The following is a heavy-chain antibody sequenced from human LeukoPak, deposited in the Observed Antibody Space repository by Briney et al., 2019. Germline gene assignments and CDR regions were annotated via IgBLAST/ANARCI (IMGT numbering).Heavy chain of an antibody. CDR2: INHSGST. Sequence: PSETLSLTCAVYGGSFSGYYWSWIRQPPGKGLEWIGEINHSGSTNYNPSLKSRVTISVDTSKNQFSLELSSVTAADTAVYYCARRGRMTTVTKAYYYMDVWGKGTTVTVSS. CDR3: ARRGRMTTVTKAYYYMDV. D-gene: IGHD4-17*01. CDR1: GGSFSGYY. J-gene: IGHJ6*03. V-gene: IGHV4-34*01.